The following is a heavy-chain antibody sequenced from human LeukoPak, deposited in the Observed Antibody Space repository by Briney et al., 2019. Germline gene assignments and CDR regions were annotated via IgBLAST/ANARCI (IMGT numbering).Heavy chain of an antibody. D-gene: IGHD3-10*01. CDR2: ISGSGGST. J-gene: IGHJ4*02. CDR3: ATPLPYYYGSGSPRNDY. CDR1: GFTFSSYG. V-gene: IGHV3-23*01. Sequence: GGSLRLSCAASGFTFSSYGMSWVRQAPGKGLEWVSAISGSGGSTYYADSVKGRFTISRDNSKNTLYLQMNSLRAEDTAVYYCATPLPYYYGSGSPRNDYWGQGTLVTVSS.